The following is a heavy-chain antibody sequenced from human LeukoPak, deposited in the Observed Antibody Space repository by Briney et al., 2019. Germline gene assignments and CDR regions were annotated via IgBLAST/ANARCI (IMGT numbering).Heavy chain of an antibody. CDR1: VFTFSDYY. Sequence: PGGSPRLSCAASVFTFSDYYMSWIRQAPGKGLEWVSYISITSTYTDYADSVKGRFTISRDNAKNLLYLQMSSLRPEDTAVYYCARDWSCTSSMCNTDRNWFDPWGQGTLVTVSS. J-gene: IGHJ5*02. D-gene: IGHD2-2*01. CDR3: ARDWSCTSSMCNTDRNWFDP. CDR2: ISITSTYT. V-gene: IGHV3-11*05.